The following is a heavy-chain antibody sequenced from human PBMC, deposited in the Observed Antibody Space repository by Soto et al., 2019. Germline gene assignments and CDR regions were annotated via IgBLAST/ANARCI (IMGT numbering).Heavy chain of an antibody. CDR3: AKKSLGTYFDY. Sequence: PGGSLRLSCAASGFTFENYDMSWVRQAPGKGLEWVPVISGSGSSTYYADSVKGRFTISRDNSKNTLYLQMNSLRAEDTAVYYCAKKSLGTYFDYWGQGTLVTVSS. V-gene: IGHV3-23*01. CDR1: GFTFENYD. D-gene: IGHD7-27*01. CDR2: ISGSGSST. J-gene: IGHJ4*02.